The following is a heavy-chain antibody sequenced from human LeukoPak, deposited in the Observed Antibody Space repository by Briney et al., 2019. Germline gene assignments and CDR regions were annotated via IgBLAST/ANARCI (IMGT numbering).Heavy chain of an antibody. D-gene: IGHD2-15*01. CDR1: GGSFSSYY. CDR2: IYYSGST. V-gene: IGHV4-59*01. CDR3: ARETYCSGGSCYKGNAFDI. J-gene: IGHJ3*02. Sequence: SETLSLTCTLSGGSFSSYYWSWIRQPPGKGLEWIGYIYYSGSTNYNPSLKSRVTISVDTSKNQFSLKLSSVTATDTAVYYCARETYCSGGSCYKGNAFDIWGQGTMVTVSS.